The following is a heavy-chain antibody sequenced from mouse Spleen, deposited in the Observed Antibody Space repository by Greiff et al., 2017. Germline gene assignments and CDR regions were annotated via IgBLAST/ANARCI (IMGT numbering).Heavy chain of an antibody. CDR1: GYTFTSYW. Sequence: QVQLQQPGAELVRPGTSVKLSCKASGYTFTSYWMHWVKQRPGQGLEWIGVIDPSDSYTNYNQKFKGKATLTVDTSSSTAYMQLSSLTSEDSAVYYCATYGSYFDDWGQGTTLTVSS. D-gene: IGHD2-2*01. CDR2: IDPSDSYT. V-gene: IGHV1-59*01. J-gene: IGHJ2*01. CDR3: ATYGSYFDD.